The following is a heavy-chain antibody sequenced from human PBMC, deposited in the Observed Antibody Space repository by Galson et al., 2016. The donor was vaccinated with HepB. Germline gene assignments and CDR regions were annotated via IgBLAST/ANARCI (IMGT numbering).Heavy chain of an antibody. J-gene: IGHJ4*02. Sequence: SETLSLTCSVSGGSISRYYWSWIRQPPGKGLEWIGYIYYSGSTHYNPSLKSRVTISVDTSKNQFSLKLSSVTAADTAVYYCARSRGGGARVPFDYWGQGTLVTVSS. CDR2: IYYSGST. D-gene: IGHD2-21*01. V-gene: IGHV4-59*01. CDR1: GGSISRYY. CDR3: ARSRGGGARVPFDY.